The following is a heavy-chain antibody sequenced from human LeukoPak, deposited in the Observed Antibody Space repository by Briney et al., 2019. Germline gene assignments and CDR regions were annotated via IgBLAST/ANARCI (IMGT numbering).Heavy chain of an antibody. CDR2: IKTKDDGGTT. D-gene: IGHD6-13*01. J-gene: IGHJ5*02. CDR3: TTGYGSSWYA. CDR1: FSLTRAW. V-gene: IGHV3-15*01. Sequence: GGSLRLSCGARFSLTRAWMSWVRQAPGKGLEWVGRIKTKDDGGTTEYVAPVKGRFTISRDDSKNMVYLQMNSLKSEDTAVYYCTTGYGSSWYAWGQGTLVIVSS.